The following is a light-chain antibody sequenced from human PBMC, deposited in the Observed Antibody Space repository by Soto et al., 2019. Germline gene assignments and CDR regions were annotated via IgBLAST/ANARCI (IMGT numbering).Light chain of an antibody. CDR2: YDI. CDR1: NIGNKR. Sequence: SSELTQPPSVSVAPEKTATITCGGNNIGNKRVHWYRQKPGQAPVLLISYDIDRPSGIPERFSGSNSENTATLTISRVEAGDEADYYCQVWDIMTDNYVFGSGTKLTVL. V-gene: IGLV3-21*04. CDR3: QVWDIMTDNYV. J-gene: IGLJ1*01.